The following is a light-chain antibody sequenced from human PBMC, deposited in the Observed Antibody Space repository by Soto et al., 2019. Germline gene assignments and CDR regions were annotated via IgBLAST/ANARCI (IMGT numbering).Light chain of an antibody. CDR1: KSDIGVYDF. CDR3: KSYAGSNTYV. J-gene: IGLJ7*01. CDR2: EVV. V-gene: IGLV2-8*01. Sequence: QSALTQPPSASGSPGQSVTIFCTGTKSDIGVYDFVSWYQHHPGKAPRLIIYEVVQRPSGVPDRFSGSKSGNTASLTVSGLQAADEADYFCKSYAGSNTYVFGSGTQLTVL.